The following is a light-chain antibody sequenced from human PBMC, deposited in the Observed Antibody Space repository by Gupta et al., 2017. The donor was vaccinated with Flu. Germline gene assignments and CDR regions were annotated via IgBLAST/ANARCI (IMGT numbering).Light chain of an antibody. Sequence: SAPIHPPPVSGSPGQPIATSCSGASSDIGGYDYVSWYQQHPGKAPKLILFEVSSRPAGGSDRFSGSKSGNTASLTISGLLAEDEAFYYCSSYTDANTVVVFGGGTKLTVL. J-gene: IGLJ2*01. CDR2: EVS. CDR1: SSDIGGYDY. CDR3: SSYTDANTVVV. V-gene: IGLV2-14*01.